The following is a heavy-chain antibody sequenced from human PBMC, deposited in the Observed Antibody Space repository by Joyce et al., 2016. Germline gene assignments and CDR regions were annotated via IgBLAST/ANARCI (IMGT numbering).Heavy chain of an antibody. V-gene: IGHV3-30*18. CDR3: AKILTATYSSGWFLDY. J-gene: IGHJ4*02. Sequence: QVQLVESGGGVVQPGRSLRLSCAASGLTLRNYGVHWVRPAAGKGLEWVAVISYDGIYKYYADSVKGRFTISRDNSKNTVFLEMNSLRAEDTAVYYCAKILTATYSSGWFLDYWGQGTLVTVSS. CDR1: GLTLRNYG. D-gene: IGHD6-25*01. CDR2: ISYDGIYK.